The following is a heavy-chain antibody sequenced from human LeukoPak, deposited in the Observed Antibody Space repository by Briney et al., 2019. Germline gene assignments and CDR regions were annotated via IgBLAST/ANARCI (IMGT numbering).Heavy chain of an antibody. CDR2: ISGSGGST. CDR3: AKDPRGRITMKVVES. CDR1: GFTFSSYA. J-gene: IGHJ5*02. D-gene: IGHD3-22*01. V-gene: IGHV3-23*01. Sequence: GGSLRLSCAASGFTFSSYAMSWVRQAPGKGLEWVSAISGSGGSTYYADSVKGGFTISRDNSKNTLYLKMNSVRAEDTAVYYCAKDPRGRITMKVVESWGQGTMVTVS.